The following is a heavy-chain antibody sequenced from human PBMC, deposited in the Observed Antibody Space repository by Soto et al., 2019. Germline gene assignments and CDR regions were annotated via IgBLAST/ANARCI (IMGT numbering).Heavy chain of an antibody. D-gene: IGHD2-15*01. Sequence: FTICQWALSQVNKNQGKGLEWVSGIGGSGSNTYYADSVKGRFTISRDNSKNTLFLQMNNLRAEDTAEYYFSSQAGYGISPSGM. CDR3: SSQAGYGISPSGM. V-gene: IGHV3-23*01. CDR2: IGGSGSNT. CDR1: FTICQWA. J-gene: IGHJ6*01.